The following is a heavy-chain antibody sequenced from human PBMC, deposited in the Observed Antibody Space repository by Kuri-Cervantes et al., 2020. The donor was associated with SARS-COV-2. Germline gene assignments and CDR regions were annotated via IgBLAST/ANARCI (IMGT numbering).Heavy chain of an antibody. V-gene: IGHV3-33*08. J-gene: IGHJ4*02. Sequence: GESLKISCVASGFIFSTYGMHWVRQAPGKGLEWVAVIMPAGNNIHYVDSVKGRFTISRDNSRNTLYLQMNSLRADDTAVYYCVRSLYSSGYLYFDLWGQGTLVTVSS. D-gene: IGHD3-22*01. CDR1: GFIFSTYG. CDR3: VRSLYSSGYLYFDL. CDR2: IMPAGNNI.